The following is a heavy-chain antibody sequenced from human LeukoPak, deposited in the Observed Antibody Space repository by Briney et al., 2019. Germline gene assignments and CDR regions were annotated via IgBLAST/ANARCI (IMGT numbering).Heavy chain of an antibody. D-gene: IGHD3-3*01. V-gene: IGHV1-69*13. Sequence: SVKVSCKASGGTFSSYAISWVRQAPGQGLEWMGGIIPIFGTANYAQKFQGRVTITADESTSTAYMELSSLRSEDTAVYYCARGGASRGIRFLEWLLPQNYYYYYYMDVWGKGTTVTVSS. CDR3: ARGGASRGIRFLEWLLPQNYYYYYYMDV. J-gene: IGHJ6*03. CDR1: GGTFSSYA. CDR2: IIPIFGTA.